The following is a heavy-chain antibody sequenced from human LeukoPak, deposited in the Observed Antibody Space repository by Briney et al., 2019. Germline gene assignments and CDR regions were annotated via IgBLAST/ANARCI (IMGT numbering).Heavy chain of an antibody. CDR3: AGGVYGAYRFDP. CDR1: GGSIGSRGYS. J-gene: IGHJ5*02. Sequence: SQTLSLTCALSGGSIGSRGYSCSWTRQPPGKGLEWFGYIYHSQSTHYNPYLKSRVTISVERSKNHFSLQLSSLRAAAMAAYDWAGGVYGAYRFDPWGQGTLVTVSS. D-gene: IGHD4-17*01. CDR2: IYHSQST. V-gene: IGHV4-30-2*01.